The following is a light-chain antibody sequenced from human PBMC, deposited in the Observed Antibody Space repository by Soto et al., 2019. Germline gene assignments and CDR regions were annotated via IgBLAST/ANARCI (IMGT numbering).Light chain of an antibody. CDR1: QSVSNEF. V-gene: IGKV3-20*01. J-gene: IGKJ1*01. CDR3: QLYGSSPPRT. Sequence: EIVLTQSPGILSWSPAERATLSCRASQSVSNEFLAWYQQKPGRAPRLLIYGASTRATDVPDRFSGSGSGANFTLSISSLEPEDFAVYYCQLYGSSPPRTFGQGTKVDIK. CDR2: GAS.